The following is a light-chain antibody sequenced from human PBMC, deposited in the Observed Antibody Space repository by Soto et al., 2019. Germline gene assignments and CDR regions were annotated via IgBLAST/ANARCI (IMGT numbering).Light chain of an antibody. J-gene: IGKJ1*01. CDR1: QSVSSSY. V-gene: IGKV3-20*01. Sequence: EIVLTQSPGTLSLSPGERATLSCRASQSVSSSYLAWYQQKPGQAPRLLIYSASSRATGISDRFSGSGSGTDFTLTINRLEPEDVAVYYCQQYGSSRTFGQGTKVEIK. CDR3: QQYGSSRT. CDR2: SAS.